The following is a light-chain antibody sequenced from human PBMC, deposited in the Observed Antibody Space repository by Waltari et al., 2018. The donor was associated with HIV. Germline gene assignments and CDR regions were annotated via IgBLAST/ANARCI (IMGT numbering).Light chain of an antibody. V-gene: IGLV6-57*01. J-gene: IGLJ2*01. Sequence: NFMLTQPHSVSESPGKTVTVSCTRSSGSLASNYVQAYQQRSGSSPTTVIYKDDQRPSGVPDRFSGSIDSSSNSASLTISGLRPEDEADYYCQSYDNENPVLFGGGTKLTVL. CDR3: QSYDNENPVL. CDR1: SGSLASNY. CDR2: KDD.